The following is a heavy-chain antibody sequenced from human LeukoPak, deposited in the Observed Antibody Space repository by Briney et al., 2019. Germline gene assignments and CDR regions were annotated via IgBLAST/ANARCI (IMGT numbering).Heavy chain of an antibody. CDR2: IYSGGST. Sequence: GGSLRLSCAASGFTVSSNYMSWVRQAPGKGLEWVSVIYSGGSTYYADSVKGRFTISRDNSKNTMYLQMNRLRAEDTAVYYCARKYSSGWYYGDDAFDIWGQGTMVTVSS. CDR1: GFTVSSNY. J-gene: IGHJ3*02. V-gene: IGHV3-53*01. CDR3: ARKYSSGWYYGDDAFDI. D-gene: IGHD6-19*01.